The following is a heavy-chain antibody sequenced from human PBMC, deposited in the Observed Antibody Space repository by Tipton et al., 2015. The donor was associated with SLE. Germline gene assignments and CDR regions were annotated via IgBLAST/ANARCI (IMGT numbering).Heavy chain of an antibody. Sequence: TLSLTCTVSGGSISSSSYYWSWIRQPPGKGLEWIGSIYYSGSTYYNPSLKSRVTISVDTSKNQFSLKMSSVTATNTAVYNCASVEIRSLAIYYWGKGTLVIVSS. CDR1: GGSISSSSYY. D-gene: IGHD1-26*01. CDR2: IYYSGST. V-gene: IGHV4-39*07. J-gene: IGHJ4*02. CDR3: ASVEIRSLAIYY.